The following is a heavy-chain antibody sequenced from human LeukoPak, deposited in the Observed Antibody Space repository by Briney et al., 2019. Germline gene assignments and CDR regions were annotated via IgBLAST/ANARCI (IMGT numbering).Heavy chain of an antibody. CDR2: ISAYNGNT. CDR1: GYTFTSYG. D-gene: IGHD6-19*01. CDR3: ARDALNSSGWSYYGMDV. J-gene: IGHJ6*02. Sequence: ASVKVSCKASGYTFTSYGISWVRQAPGQGLEWMGWISAYNGNTNYAQKLQGRVTMTTDTSTSTACMELRSLRSDDTAVYYCARDALNSSGWSYYGMDVWGQGTTVTVSS. V-gene: IGHV1-18*01.